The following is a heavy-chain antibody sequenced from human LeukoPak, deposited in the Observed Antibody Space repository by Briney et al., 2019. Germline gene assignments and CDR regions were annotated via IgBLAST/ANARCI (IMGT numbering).Heavy chain of an antibody. V-gene: IGHV6-1*01. Sequence: PSQTLSLTCALSGDSVSSISVAWNWIRQSPSRGLEWLGRTYYRSKWYYEYAGSVKSRINISPDTSKNQFSLQLTSVTPEDTAVYFCSLARSEYHYGMDVWGQGTTVTVSS. CDR2: TYYRSKWYY. J-gene: IGHJ6*02. CDR3: SLARSEYHYGMDV. CDR1: GDSVSSISVA.